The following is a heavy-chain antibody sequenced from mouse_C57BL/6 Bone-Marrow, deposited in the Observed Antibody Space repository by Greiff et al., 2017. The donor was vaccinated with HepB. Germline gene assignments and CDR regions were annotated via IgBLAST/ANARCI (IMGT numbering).Heavy chain of an antibody. Sequence: QVQLQQSGAELARPGASVKLSCKASGYTFTSYGISWVKQRTGQGLEWIGEIYPRSGNTYYKEKVKGKATLTADKSSSTAYMALRSLTSEDSAVYFCARKRATMVTTGGFDYWGQGTTLTVSS. D-gene: IGHD2-2*01. V-gene: IGHV1-81*01. CDR3: ARKRATMVTTGGFDY. J-gene: IGHJ2*01. CDR2: IYPRSGNT. CDR1: GYTFTSYG.